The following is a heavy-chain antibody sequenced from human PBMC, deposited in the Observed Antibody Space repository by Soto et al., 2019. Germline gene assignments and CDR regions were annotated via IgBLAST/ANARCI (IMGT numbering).Heavy chain of an antibody. CDR3: ARTPLVPAAMSYYYYYYGMDV. CDR1: GGTFSSYA. D-gene: IGHD2-2*01. V-gene: IGHV1-69*12. Sequence: QVQLVQSGAEVKKPGSSVKVSCKASGGTFSSYAISWVRQAPGQGLEWMGGIIPIFGTANYAQKFQGRVTITADESTSTAYMELSSLRSEDTPVYYCARTPLVPAAMSYYYYYYGMDVWGQGTTVTVSS. CDR2: IIPIFGTA. J-gene: IGHJ6*02.